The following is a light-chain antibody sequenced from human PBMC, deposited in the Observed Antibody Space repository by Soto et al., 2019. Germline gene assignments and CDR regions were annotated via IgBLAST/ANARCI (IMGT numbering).Light chain of an antibody. J-gene: IGKJ5*01. CDR3: QQFKNWPIT. CDR2: AAS. CDR1: EDISSN. Sequence: AIQFTQYPSSLSASVGDRVTFTCRASEDISSNLVWYQQKPGAAPKLLIYAASAMDSGIPSRFSGSGSGTDFTLTISSLHPEDFAVYFCQQFKNWPITFGQGTRLEIK. V-gene: IGKV1D-13*01.